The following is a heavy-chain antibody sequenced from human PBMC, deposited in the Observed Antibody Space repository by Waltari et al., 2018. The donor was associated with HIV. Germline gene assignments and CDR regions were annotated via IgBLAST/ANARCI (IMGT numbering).Heavy chain of an antibody. D-gene: IGHD3-22*01. V-gene: IGHV1-18*01. J-gene: IGHJ4*02. CDR3: ARDTYYDDSSAFFDY. CDR1: GYRFTTYG. CDR2: ISAYNGNT. Sequence: QLVQSGAEVKKPGASVKVSCKASGYRFTTYGISWVRQAPGQGLEWMGWISAYNGNTNYAQKFQDRVTMTTDTSTNTAYMELRSLRSDDTAVYYCARDTYYDDSSAFFDYWGQGTLVTVSS.